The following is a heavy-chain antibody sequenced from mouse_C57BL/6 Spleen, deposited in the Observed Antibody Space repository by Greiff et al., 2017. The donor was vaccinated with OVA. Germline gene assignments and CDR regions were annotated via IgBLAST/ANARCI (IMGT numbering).Heavy chain of an antibody. J-gene: IGHJ3*01. CDR2: IWGDGST. V-gene: IGHV2-3*01. CDR3: AKVQLRLLPWFAY. CDR1: GFSLTSYG. D-gene: IGHD3-2*02. Sequence: VKLVESGPGLVAPSQSLSITCTVSGFSLTSYGVSWVRQPPGQGLEWLGVIWGDGSTTYHSALISRLSISKDNSKSQVFLKLNSLQTEDTATYYCAKVQLRLLPWFAYWGQGTLVTVSA.